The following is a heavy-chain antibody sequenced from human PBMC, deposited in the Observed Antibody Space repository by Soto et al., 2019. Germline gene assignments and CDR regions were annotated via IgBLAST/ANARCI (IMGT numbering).Heavy chain of an antibody. CDR1: GYTFTSYA. Sequence: QVQLVQSGAEVKKPGASVKVSCKASGYTFTSYAMHWVRQAPGQRLEWMGWINAGNGNTKYSQKFQGRVTITRDTSASTAYMELSSLRSEDTAVYYCARDLNHGVTQLKLSVSQWGIAVGWDYWGQGTLVTVSS. CDR3: ARDLNHGVTQLKLSVSQWGIAVGWDY. J-gene: IGHJ4*02. CDR2: INAGNGNT. V-gene: IGHV1-3*01. D-gene: IGHD6-19*01.